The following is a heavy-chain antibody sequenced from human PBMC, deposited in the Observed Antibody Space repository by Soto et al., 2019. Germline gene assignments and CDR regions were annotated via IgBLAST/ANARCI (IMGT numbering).Heavy chain of an antibody. CDR3: ARASPRSTAMVQTYYYYGMDV. Sequence: SETLSLTCAVSGGSISSSNWWSWVRQPPGKGLEWIGEIYHSGSTNYNPSLKSRVTISVDKSKNQFSLKLSSVTAADTAVYYCARASPRSTAMVQTYYYYGMDVWGQGTTVTVSS. CDR1: GGSISSSNW. J-gene: IGHJ6*02. V-gene: IGHV4-4*02. CDR2: IYHSGST. D-gene: IGHD5-18*01.